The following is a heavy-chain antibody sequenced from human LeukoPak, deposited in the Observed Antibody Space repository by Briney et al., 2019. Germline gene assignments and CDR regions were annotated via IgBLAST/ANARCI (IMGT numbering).Heavy chain of an antibody. J-gene: IGHJ6*02. V-gene: IGHV3-21*01. CDR2: ISSSSAYI. CDR1: GFTFSDYA. D-gene: IGHD2-2*01. CDR3: ARIFRYQLVDYYALDV. Sequence: PGGSLRLSCAASGFTFSDYAMDWVREAPGKGLEWVSAISSSSAYIYYADSVKGRFTISRDNAKSSVSLQMNSLRADDTAVYYCARIFRYQLVDYYALDVWGQGTTVTVSS.